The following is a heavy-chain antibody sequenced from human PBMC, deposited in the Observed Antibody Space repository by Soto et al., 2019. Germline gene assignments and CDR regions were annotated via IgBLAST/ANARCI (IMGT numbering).Heavy chain of an antibody. D-gene: IGHD3-16*01. CDR3: AKVSYTSMTTFRGWFDP. CDR1: GFTFSSYA. CDR2: ISGSGGST. V-gene: IGHV3-23*01. J-gene: IGHJ5*02. Sequence: PGGSLRLSCAASGFTFSSYAMSWVRQAPGKGLEWVSAISGSGGSTYYADSVKGRFTISRDNSKNTLYLQMNSLRAEDTAVYYCAKVSYTSMTTFRGWFDPWGQGTLVTVSS.